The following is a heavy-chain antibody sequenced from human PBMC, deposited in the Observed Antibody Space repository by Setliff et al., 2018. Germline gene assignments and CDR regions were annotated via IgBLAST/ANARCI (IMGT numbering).Heavy chain of an antibody. D-gene: IGHD2-2*01. CDR2: ISHGVST. V-gene: IGHV4-30-4*01. Sequence: PSETLSLTCTVSGASVTSFDYYWSWIRQPPGKGLEYIGHISHGVSTSYSPSLKSRLSISADTSENQFSLKLTSVTAADTAVYYCARTHCTTTSCFYFYYWGQGTLVTVS. CDR3: ARTHCTTTSCFYFYY. J-gene: IGHJ4*02. CDR1: GASVTSFDYY.